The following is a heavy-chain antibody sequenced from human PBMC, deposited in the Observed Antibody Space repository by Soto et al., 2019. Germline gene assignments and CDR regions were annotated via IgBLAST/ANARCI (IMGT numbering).Heavy chain of an antibody. D-gene: IGHD2-15*01. CDR3: ARCYCSVGSCYACWHSDL. Sequence: QVQLVQSGAEVKKPGASVKVSCQASGYTFTNYAISWVRQAPGQGLEWMGWISASTRNTDQAQNFQGRVTMTIDTSTNTANMELRSLRSDDTAVYYCARCYCSVGSCYACWHSDLWGRGTLVTVSS. V-gene: IGHV1-18*01. CDR1: GYTFTNYA. CDR2: ISASTRNT. J-gene: IGHJ2*01.